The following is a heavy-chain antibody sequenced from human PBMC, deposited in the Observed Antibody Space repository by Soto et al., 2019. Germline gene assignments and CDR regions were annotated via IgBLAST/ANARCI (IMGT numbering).Heavy chain of an antibody. CDR2: IYHSGST. CDR1: GGSISSGGYS. Sequence: SETLSLTCAVSGGSISSGGYSWSWIRQPPGKGLEWIGYIYHSGSTYYNPSLKSRVTISVDMSKNQFSLNLSSVTAADTAVYFCARGRRSIVVVVAAYFDYWGQGTLVTVSS. CDR3: ARGRRSIVVVVAAYFDY. V-gene: IGHV4-30-2*01. J-gene: IGHJ4*02. D-gene: IGHD2-15*01.